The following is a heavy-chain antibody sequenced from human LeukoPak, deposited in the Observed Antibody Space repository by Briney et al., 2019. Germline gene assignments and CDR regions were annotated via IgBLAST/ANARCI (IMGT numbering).Heavy chain of an antibody. CDR3: ARSWDHNWFDP. Sequence: PGGSLRLSCAASGFTFSTYAMSWIRQAPGQGLEWVSAISGSDPGTYHADSVKGRFTISRDNAKNTLYLQMNSLRAEDTAVYYCARSWDHNWFDPWGQGTLVTVSS. CDR2: ISGSDPGT. CDR1: GFTFSTYA. D-gene: IGHD1-26*01. J-gene: IGHJ5*02. V-gene: IGHV3-23*01.